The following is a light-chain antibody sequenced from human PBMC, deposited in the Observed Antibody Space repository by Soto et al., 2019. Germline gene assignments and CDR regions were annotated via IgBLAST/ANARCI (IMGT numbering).Light chain of an antibody. Sequence: QSVLTQPPSASGTPGQRVTISCSGSSSNIGSNTVNWYQQLPGTAPKLLIYTNDQRPSGVPDRFSGSKSGTSASLAISGLQFEDEADYLCSSWDDNLDAEVFGAGTKLTVL. V-gene: IGLV1-44*01. CDR1: SSNIGSNT. CDR2: TND. CDR3: SSWDDNLDAEV. J-gene: IGLJ1*01.